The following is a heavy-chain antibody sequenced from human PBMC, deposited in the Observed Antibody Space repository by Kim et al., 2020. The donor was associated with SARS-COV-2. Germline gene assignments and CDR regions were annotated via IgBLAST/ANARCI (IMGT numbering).Heavy chain of an antibody. CDR3: ARDGGSGRATISRLIDY. CDR1: GYTFTGYY. D-gene: IGHD5-12*01. V-gene: IGHV1-2*06. Sequence: ASVKVSCKASGYTFTGYYMHWVRQAPGQGLEWMGRINPNSGGTNYAQKFQGRVTMTRDTSISTAYMELSRLRSDDTAVYYCARDGGSGRATISRLIDYWGQGTLVTVSS. CDR2: INPNSGGT. J-gene: IGHJ4*02.